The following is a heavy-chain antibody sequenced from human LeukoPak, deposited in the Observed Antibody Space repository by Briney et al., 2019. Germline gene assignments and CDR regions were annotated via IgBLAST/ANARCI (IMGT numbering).Heavy chain of an antibody. CDR3: ARGGDYVWGSYRWEAFDI. D-gene: IGHD3-16*02. CDR1: GXTFSSYA. V-gene: IGHV3-30-3*01. CDR2: ISYDGSNK. Sequence: PGRSLRLSCAASGXTFSSYAMHWVRQAPGKGLEWVAVISYDGSNKYYADSVKGRFTISRDNSKNTLYLQMNSLRAEDTAVYYCARGGDYVWGSYRWEAFDIWGQGTMVTVSS. J-gene: IGHJ3*02.